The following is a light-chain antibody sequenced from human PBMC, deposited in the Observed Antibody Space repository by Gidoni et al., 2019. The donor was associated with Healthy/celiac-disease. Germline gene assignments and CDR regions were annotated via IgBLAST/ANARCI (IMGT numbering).Light chain of an antibody. CDR3: QKYNRAPLT. J-gene: IGKJ4*01. V-gene: IGKV1-27*01. CDR2: AAS. CDR1: QGIRNY. Sequence: DIQMTQSPSSLSASVGDRVTITRRASQGIRNYLAWYQQKPGKVPKLLIYAASPLQSGVPSRLIGSGSGTAFTLTISSLQPVDVATYYCQKYNRAPLTFGGGTKLEIK.